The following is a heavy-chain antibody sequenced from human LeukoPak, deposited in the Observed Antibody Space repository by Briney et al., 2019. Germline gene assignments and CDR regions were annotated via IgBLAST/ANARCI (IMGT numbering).Heavy chain of an antibody. CDR3: ARVRTERLRNFDY. CDR2: INPNTGGT. V-gene: IGHV1-2*02. CDR1: GYTFTAYY. D-gene: IGHD4-17*01. Sequence: ASVKVSCKTSGYTFTAYYMYWVRQAPGQGLEWMGWINPNTGGTNSAQKFQGGVTMTRDTFISTAYMELSRLRSDDTAVYYCARVRTERLRNFDYWGQGTLVTVSS. J-gene: IGHJ4*02.